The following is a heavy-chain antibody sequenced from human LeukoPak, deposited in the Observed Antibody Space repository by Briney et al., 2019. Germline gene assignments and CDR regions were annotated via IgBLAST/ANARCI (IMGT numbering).Heavy chain of an antibody. CDR1: GGSISSSSYY. V-gene: IGHV4-39*07. J-gene: IGHJ4*02. D-gene: IGHD5-12*01. Sequence: PSETLSLTCTVSGGSISSSSYYWGWIRQPPGKGLEWIGSIYYSGSTYYNPSLKSRVTISVDTSKNQFSLKLSSVTAADTAVYYCARDFMVNSGYDYGYWGQGTLVTVSS. CDR2: IYYSGST. CDR3: ARDFMVNSGYDYGY.